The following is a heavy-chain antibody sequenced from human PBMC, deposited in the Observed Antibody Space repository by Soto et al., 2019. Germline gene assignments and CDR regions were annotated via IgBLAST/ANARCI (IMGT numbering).Heavy chain of an antibody. D-gene: IGHD2-15*01. CDR2: ISYDGSNK. V-gene: IGHV3-30-3*01. J-gene: IGHJ4*02. CDR1: GFTFSSYA. CDR3: ARKYCSGGSCYSD. Sequence: PGGSLRLSCAASGFTFSSYAMHWVRQAPGKGLEWVAVISYDGSNKYYADSVKGRFTISRDNSKNTLYLQMNSLRAEDTAVYYCARKYCSGGSCYSDWGQGTLVTVSS.